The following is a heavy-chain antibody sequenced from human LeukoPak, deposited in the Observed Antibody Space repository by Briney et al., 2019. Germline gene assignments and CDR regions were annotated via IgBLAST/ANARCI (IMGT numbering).Heavy chain of an antibody. V-gene: IGHV3-7*01. Sequence: GGSLRLSCAASGFTFSSYWMSWVRQAPGQGLEWVANIKQDGSEKYYVDSVKGRFTISRDNAKNSLYLQMNSLRAEDTAVYYCARSGGDYYDSSGPDYWGQGTLVTVSS. J-gene: IGHJ4*02. CDR3: ARSGGDYYDSSGPDY. D-gene: IGHD3-22*01. CDR2: IKQDGSEK. CDR1: GFTFSSYW.